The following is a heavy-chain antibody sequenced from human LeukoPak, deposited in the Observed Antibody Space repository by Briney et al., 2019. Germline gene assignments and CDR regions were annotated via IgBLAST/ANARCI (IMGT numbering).Heavy chain of an antibody. D-gene: IGHD3-22*01. CDR3: ARGGEDLMDYYDSSGYYNWFDP. J-gene: IGHJ5*02. V-gene: IGHV1-69*01. Sequence: SVKVSCKASGGTFSSYAISWVRQAPGQGLEWMGGIIPIFGTANYEQKFQGRVTITADESTSTAYMELSSLRSEDTAVYYCARGGEDLMDYYDSSGYYNWFDPWGQGTLVTVSS. CDR2: IIPIFGTA. CDR1: GGTFSSYA.